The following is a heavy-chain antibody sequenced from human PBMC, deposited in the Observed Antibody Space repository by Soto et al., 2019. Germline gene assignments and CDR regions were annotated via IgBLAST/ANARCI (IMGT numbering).Heavy chain of an antibody. CDR3: ARGKTAMDIFDY. CDR2: IYHSGST. J-gene: IGHJ4*02. Sequence: AFSFVSISSRVYSLSWIRKPPGKGLELIGYIYHSGSTYYNPSLKSRVTISVDRSKNQFSLKLSSVTAADTAVYYCARGKTAMDIFDYRGQGTLVTVSS. V-gene: IGHV4-30-2*01. CDR1: FVSISSRVYS. D-gene: IGHD5-18*01.